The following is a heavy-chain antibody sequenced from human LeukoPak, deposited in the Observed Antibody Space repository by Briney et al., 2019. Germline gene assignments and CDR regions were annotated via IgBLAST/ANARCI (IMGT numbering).Heavy chain of an antibody. V-gene: IGHV4-39*02. CDR3: AKAEGRLIYGVPSDA. J-gene: IGHJ4*02. D-gene: IGHD2/OR15-2a*01. CDR1: GGSILSNLHF. Sequence: SETLPETLSCCGGSILSNLHFSVWIRQPPGKGLEWIGSISYSGSTFYNPSLKSRVTISVDTSKNHFSLKLSSVTAADTALYYCAKAEGRLIYGVPSDAWGQGTLVTVPS. CDR2: ISYSGST.